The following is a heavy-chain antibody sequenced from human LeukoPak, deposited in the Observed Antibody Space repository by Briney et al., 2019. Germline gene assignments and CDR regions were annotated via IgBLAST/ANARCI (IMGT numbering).Heavy chain of an antibody. V-gene: IGHV1-69*04. CDR1: GGTFSSNA. Sequence: SVKVSCKASGGTFSSNAISWVRQAPGQGPEWMGRIIPILGTAEYAEKFQGRVTITADKSTTTAYMELSSLKPEDTALYFCARGKGFVGHFDSWGQGTLVTVSS. J-gene: IGHJ4*02. CDR2: IIPILGTA. CDR3: ARGKGFVGHFDS. D-gene: IGHD2-15*01.